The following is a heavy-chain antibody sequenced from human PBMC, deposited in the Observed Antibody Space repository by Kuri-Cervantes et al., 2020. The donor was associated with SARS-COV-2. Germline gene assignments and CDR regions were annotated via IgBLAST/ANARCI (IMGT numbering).Heavy chain of an antibody. CDR1: GYTFTNYG. CDR2: ISAYNGNT. D-gene: IGHD2-2*01. J-gene: IGHJ3*02. CDR3: ARGVGSGIVVVPAAMRSSFDI. V-gene: IGHV1-18*01. Sequence: ASVKVSCKASGYTFTNYGISRVRQAPGQGLEWMGWISAYNGNTNYAQKLQGRVTMTTDTSTSTAYMELRSLRSDDTAVYYCARGVGSGIVVVPAAMRSSFDIWGQGTMVTVSS.